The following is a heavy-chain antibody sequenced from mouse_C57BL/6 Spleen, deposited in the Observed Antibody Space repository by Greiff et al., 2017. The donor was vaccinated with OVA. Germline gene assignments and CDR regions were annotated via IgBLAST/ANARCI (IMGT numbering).Heavy chain of an antibody. CDR2: ISDGGSYT. CDR3: ARDLLDGYYFYYAMDY. J-gene: IGHJ4*01. CDR1: GFTFSSYA. V-gene: IGHV5-4*01. D-gene: IGHD2-3*01. Sequence: EVQGVESGGGLVKPGGSLKLSCAASGFTFSSYAMSWVRQTPEKRLEWVATISDGGSYTYYPDNVKGRFTISRDNAKNNLYLQMSHLKSEDTAMYYCARDLLDGYYFYYAMDYWGQGTSVTVSS.